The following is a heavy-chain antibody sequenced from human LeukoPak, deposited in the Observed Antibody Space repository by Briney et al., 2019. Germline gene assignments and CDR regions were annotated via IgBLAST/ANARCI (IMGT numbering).Heavy chain of an antibody. CDR1: GGSISGYY. Sequence: SETLSLTCTVSGGSISGYYWSWIRQPPGKGLEWIGYIYYSGSTNYNPSLKSRVTISVDTSKNQFSLKLSSVTAADTAVYYCARATDLEMATTYFDYWGQGTLVTVSS. J-gene: IGHJ4*02. D-gene: IGHD5-24*01. V-gene: IGHV4-59*01. CDR2: IYYSGST. CDR3: ARATDLEMATTYFDY.